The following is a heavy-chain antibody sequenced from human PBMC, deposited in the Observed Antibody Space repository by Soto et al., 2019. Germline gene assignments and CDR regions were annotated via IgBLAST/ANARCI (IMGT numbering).Heavy chain of an antibody. CDR1: GFTFSSYA. J-gene: IGHJ6*02. CDR2: ISYDGSNK. D-gene: IGHD2-15*01. CDR3: ARGGYCSGGSCYSGYYYYYYGMDV. V-gene: IGHV3-30-3*01. Sequence: GGSLRLSCAASGFTFSSYAMHWVRQAPGKGLEWVAVISYDGSNKYYADSVKGRFTISRDNSKNTLYLQMNSLRAEDTAVYYCARGGYCSGGSCYSGYYYYYYGMDVWGQGTTVTVSS.